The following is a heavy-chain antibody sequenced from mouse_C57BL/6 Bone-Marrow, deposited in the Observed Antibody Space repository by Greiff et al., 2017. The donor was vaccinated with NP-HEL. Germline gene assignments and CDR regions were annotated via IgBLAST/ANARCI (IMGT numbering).Heavy chain of an antibody. J-gene: IGHJ3*01. Sequence: VQLVESGAELARPGASVKLSCKASGYTFTSYGISWVKQSTGQGLEWIGEIYPRSGNTYYNEKFKGKATLTADKSSSTAYMELRSLTSEDSAVYFCARGAGYSNPWFAYWGQGTLVTVSA. V-gene: IGHV1-81*01. CDR1: GYTFTSYG. CDR3: ARGAGYSNPWFAY. D-gene: IGHD2-5*01. CDR2: IYPRSGNT.